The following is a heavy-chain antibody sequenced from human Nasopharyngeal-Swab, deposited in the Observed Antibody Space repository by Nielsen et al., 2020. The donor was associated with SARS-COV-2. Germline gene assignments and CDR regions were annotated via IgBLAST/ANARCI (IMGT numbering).Heavy chain of an antibody. D-gene: IGHD1-26*01. J-gene: IGHJ4*02. CDR3: ARVWGATCLN. V-gene: IGHV4-59*01. Sequence: WTRQPPGKGLEWIGYIYYSGSTNYNPSLKSRVTISVDTSKNQFSLKLSSVTAADTAVYYCARVWGATCLNWGQGTLVTVSS. CDR2: IYYSGST.